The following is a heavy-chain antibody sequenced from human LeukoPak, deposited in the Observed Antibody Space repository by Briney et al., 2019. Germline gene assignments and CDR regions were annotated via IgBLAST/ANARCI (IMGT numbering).Heavy chain of an antibody. V-gene: IGHV3-20*01. CDR3: ARDRCSSTSCYNTPNWFDP. J-gene: IGHJ5*02. CDR1: GFTFSSYW. D-gene: IGHD2-2*02. CDR2: INWNGGSR. Sequence: PGGSLRLSCAASGFTFSSYWMSWVRQVPGKGLEWVSGINWNGGSRGYADSVKGRFTISRDNAKNSVYLQMNSLRSEDTAFYHCARDRCSSTSCYNTPNWFDPWGQGTLVTVSS.